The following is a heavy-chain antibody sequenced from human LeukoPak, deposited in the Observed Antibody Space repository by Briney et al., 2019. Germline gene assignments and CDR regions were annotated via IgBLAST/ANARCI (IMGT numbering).Heavy chain of an antibody. CDR2: INHSGST. Sequence: PSETLSLTCAVYGGSFSGYYWSWIRQPPGKGLEWIGEINHSGSTNYNPSLKSRVTISVDTSKNQFSLKLSSVTAADTAVYYCARVLFTSLRWYGFDYWGQGTLVTVSS. J-gene: IGHJ4*02. CDR1: GGSFSGYY. V-gene: IGHV4-34*01. D-gene: IGHD6-13*01. CDR3: ARVLFTSLRWYGFDY.